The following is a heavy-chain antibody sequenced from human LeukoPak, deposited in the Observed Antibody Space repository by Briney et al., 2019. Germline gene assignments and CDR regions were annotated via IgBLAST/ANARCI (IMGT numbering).Heavy chain of an antibody. CDR1: GGSISSYY. D-gene: IGHD2-2*01. CDR3: ARDMPDSPVGLDY. J-gene: IGHJ4*02. Sequence: SETLSLTCTVPGGSISSYYWSWIRQPPGKGLEWIGYIYYSGSTNYNPSLKSRVTISVDTSKNQFSLKLSSVTAADTAVYYCARDMPDSPVGLDYWGQGTLVTVSS. V-gene: IGHV4-59*01. CDR2: IYYSGST.